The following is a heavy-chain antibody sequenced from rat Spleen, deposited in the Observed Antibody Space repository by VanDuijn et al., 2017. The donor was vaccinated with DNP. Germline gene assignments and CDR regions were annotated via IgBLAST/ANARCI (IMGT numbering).Heavy chain of an antibody. CDR2: FSPNGDTA. CDR1: GFTFNDHW. V-gene: IGHV5-25*01. CDR3: VRPDYYDGSYPRY. J-gene: IGHJ2*01. D-gene: IGHD1-12*02. Sequence: EVKLVESGGGPVQPGSSFRLSCVAAGFTFNDHWMAWARQAQSKGLEWVASFSPNGDTAYYRDSVKGRFTISRDNAKSTLYLQMYSLRSEDMATYYCVRPDYYDGSYPRYWGQGVMVTVSS.